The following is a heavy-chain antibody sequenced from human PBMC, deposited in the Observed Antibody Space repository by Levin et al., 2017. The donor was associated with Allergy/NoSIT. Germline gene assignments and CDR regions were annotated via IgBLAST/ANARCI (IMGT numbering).Heavy chain of an antibody. CDR1: GLIFSIYG. Sequence: GGSLRLSCEASGLIFSIYGMHWVRQAPGEGLEWVAITSNDESHKYYADSVKGRFTISRDNSKNTLYLQMNSLRPEDTAVYYCAKGGSFDSWGQGTLVTVSS. V-gene: IGHV3-30*18. CDR3: AKGGSFDS. CDR2: TSNDESHK. J-gene: IGHJ4*02.